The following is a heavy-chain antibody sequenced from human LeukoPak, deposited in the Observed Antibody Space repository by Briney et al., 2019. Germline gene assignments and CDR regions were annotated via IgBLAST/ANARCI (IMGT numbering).Heavy chain of an antibody. D-gene: IGHD3-16*01. J-gene: IGHJ3*02. CDR1: GGSISSSSYY. V-gene: IGHV4-39*07. CDR2: IYYSGST. CDR3: ARLYDYAFDI. Sequence: SETLSLTCTVSGGSISSSSYYWGWIRQPPGKGLEWIGSIYYSGSTYYNPSLKSRVTISVDTSKNQFSLKLSSVTAADTAVYYCARLYDYAFDIWGQGTMVTVSS.